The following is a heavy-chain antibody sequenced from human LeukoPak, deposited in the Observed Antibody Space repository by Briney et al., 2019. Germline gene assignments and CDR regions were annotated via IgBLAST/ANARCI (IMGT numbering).Heavy chain of an antibody. Sequence: GGSLRLSCAASGFTFSNAWKSWVRQAPGKGLEWIGRIKSKTDGGTTDYAAPVKGRFTISRDDSKNTLYLQMNSLKTEDTAVYYCTTEDIVLMVYAIWGQGTLVTVSS. J-gene: IGHJ4*02. CDR1: GFTFSNAW. D-gene: IGHD2-8*01. CDR2: IKSKTDGGTT. V-gene: IGHV3-15*01. CDR3: TTEDIVLMVYAI.